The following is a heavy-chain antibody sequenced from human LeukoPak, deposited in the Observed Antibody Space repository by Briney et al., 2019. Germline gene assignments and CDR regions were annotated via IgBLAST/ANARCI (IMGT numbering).Heavy chain of an antibody. CDR2: ISFDAHEK. CDR3: ARASDALRATDAFDV. V-gene: IGHV3-30-3*01. CDR1: GFSISGYT. Sequence: GGSLRLSCAASGFSISGYTLHWVRQAPGKGLEWLALISFDAHEKFYADSVKGRFTISRDNSKNTIYLEMATLRSGDTGPFYCARASDALRATDAFDVWGQGTMVTVSS. D-gene: IGHD3-10*01. J-gene: IGHJ3*01.